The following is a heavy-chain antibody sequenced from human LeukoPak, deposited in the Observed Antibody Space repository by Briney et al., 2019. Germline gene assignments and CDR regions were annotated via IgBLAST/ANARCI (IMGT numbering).Heavy chain of an antibody. Sequence: GGSLRLSCAASGFTFSSYAMHWVRQAPGKGLEWVAVIWYDGSNKYYADSVKGRFTISRDNSKNTLYLQMNSLRAEDTAVYYCARDREGYGMDVWGQGTTVTVSS. CDR3: ARDREGYGMDV. CDR2: IWYDGSNK. J-gene: IGHJ6*02. CDR1: GFTFSSYA. V-gene: IGHV3-33*08.